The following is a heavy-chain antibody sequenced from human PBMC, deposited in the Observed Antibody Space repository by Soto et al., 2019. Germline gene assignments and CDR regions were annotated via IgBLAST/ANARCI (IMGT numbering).Heavy chain of an antibody. D-gene: IGHD6-6*01. V-gene: IGHV1-58*02. Sequence: QMPLVQSGPEVKKPGTSVKVSCKASGFIFSSSAMQWVRQARGQRLEWIGWIVVGSGNTNYAQKFQERVTITRDMSTSIAYMELSSLRSEDTAVYYCAAGTQLVYWGQGTLVTVSS. CDR2: IVVGSGNT. CDR3: AAGTQLVY. J-gene: IGHJ4*02. CDR1: GFIFSSSA.